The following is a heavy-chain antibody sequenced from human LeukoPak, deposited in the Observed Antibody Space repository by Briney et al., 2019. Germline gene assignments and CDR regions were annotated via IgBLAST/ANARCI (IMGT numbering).Heavy chain of an antibody. D-gene: IGHD3-9*01. Sequence: GESLKISCKGSGYSFTSYWISWVRQMPGKGLEWMGRIDPSESYTNYSPSFQGHVTISADKSISTAYLQWSSLKASDTAMYYCARHPRGDILTGYYNVYYFDYWGQGTLVTVSS. CDR1: GYSFTSYW. J-gene: IGHJ4*02. CDR2: IDPSESYT. CDR3: ARHPRGDILTGYYNVYYFDY. V-gene: IGHV5-10-1*01.